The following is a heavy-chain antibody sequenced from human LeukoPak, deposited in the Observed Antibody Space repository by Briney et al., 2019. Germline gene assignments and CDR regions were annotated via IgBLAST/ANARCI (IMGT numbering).Heavy chain of an antibody. CDR1: GGSISGYY. CDR2: IYYNGRT. D-gene: IGHD3-22*01. CDR3: ATTSGIVARDY. Sequence: PSETLSLICTVSGGSISGYYWTWVQQPPGKGLEWIGYIYYNGRTNYNPSLESRVTMSVDTSKNQFSLKVSSVTAADTAVYYCATTSGIVARDYWGQGILVTVSS. J-gene: IGHJ4*02. V-gene: IGHV4-59*01.